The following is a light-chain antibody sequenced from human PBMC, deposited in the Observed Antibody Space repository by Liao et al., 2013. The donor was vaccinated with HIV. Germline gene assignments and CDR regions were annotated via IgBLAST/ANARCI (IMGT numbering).Light chain of an antibody. Sequence: SYALTQTPSVSVSPGQTASIACSGHTLGEKSVSWYQQRPGQSPVLVIYENIRRPSGIPERFSGSNSGNTATLTISTVEPGDEGDYYCQLWDKTSDHPWVFGGGTKLTVL. CDR2: ENI. CDR3: QLWDKTSDHPWV. CDR1: TLGEKS. V-gene: IGLV3-1*01. J-gene: IGLJ3*02.